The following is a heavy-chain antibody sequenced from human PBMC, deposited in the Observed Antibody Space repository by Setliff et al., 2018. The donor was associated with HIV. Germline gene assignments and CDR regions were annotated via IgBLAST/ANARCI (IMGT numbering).Heavy chain of an antibody. V-gene: IGHV1-46*01. J-gene: IGHJ4*02. CDR3: AEVTCSPDSCFLDY. Sequence: EASVKVSCKASGSTFITYHVHWVRQAPGQGLEWMGIINPNTGSTSYAQKLQGRVTMTWDTSSGTVYMDLNSLKSEDTAVYYCAEVTCSPDSCFLDYWGQGTLVTVSS. D-gene: IGHD2-15*01. CDR1: GSTFITYH. CDR2: INPNTGST.